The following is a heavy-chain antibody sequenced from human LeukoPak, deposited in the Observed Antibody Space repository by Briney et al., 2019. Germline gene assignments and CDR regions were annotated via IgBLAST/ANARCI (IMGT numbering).Heavy chain of an antibody. D-gene: IGHD6-19*01. CDR1: GGSISSSSYY. CDR2: IYYSGST. J-gene: IGHJ4*02. CDR3: ARAYSSGWYVLDY. V-gene: IGHV4-39*07. Sequence: SETLSLTCTVSGGSISSSSYYWGWIRQPPGKGLEWIGTIYYSGSTYYNPSLKSRVTISVDTSKNQFSLKLSSVTAADTAVYYCARAYSSGWYVLDYWGQGTLVTVSS.